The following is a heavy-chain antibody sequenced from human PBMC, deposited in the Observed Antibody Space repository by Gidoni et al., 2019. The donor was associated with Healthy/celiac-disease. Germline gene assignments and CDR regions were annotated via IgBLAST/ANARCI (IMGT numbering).Heavy chain of an antibody. V-gene: IGHV3-30*18. CDR1: GFTFSSYG. CDR3: AKFGWVVRGSYFDY. CDR2: ISYDGSNK. D-gene: IGHD3-10*01. J-gene: IGHJ4*02. Sequence: QVQLVESGGGVVQPGRSLRLSCAASGFTFSSYGMHWVRQAPGKGLEWVAVISYDGSNKYYADSVKGRFTISRDNSKNTLYLQMNSLRAEDTAVYYCAKFGWVVRGSYFDYWGQGTLVTVSS.